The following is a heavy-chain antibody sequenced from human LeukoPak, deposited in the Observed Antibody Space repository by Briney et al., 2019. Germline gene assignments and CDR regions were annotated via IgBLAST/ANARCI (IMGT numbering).Heavy chain of an antibody. J-gene: IGHJ4*02. D-gene: IGHD3-9*01. CDR1: GGSISSYY. CDR2: IYTSGST. V-gene: IGHV4-4*07. Sequence: SETLSLTCTVSGGSISSYYWSWIRQPAGKGLEWIGRIYTSGSTIYNPSLKSRVTVSLDLSNNQFSLTLYSVTAADTAVYFCARETDWLLNYWGQGIQVTVSS. CDR3: ARETDWLLNY.